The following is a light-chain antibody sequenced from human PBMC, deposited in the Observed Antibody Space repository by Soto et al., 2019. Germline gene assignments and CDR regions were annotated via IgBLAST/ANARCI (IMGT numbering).Light chain of an antibody. J-gene: IGKJ5*01. V-gene: IGKV3-20*01. Sequence: EIVLTQSPGTLSLSPGERATLSCRASHSVTSDYLAWYQQKPGQAPRLLIYGATKRATGIPDRFSGSGSGTDFTLTISRLEAEDFALYFCQQYNNWPFSFGPGTRLEI. CDR3: QQYNNWPFS. CDR2: GAT. CDR1: HSVTSDY.